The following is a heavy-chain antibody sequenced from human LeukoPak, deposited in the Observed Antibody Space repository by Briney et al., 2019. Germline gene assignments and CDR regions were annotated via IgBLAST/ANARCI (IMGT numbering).Heavy chain of an antibody. V-gene: IGHV4-59*01. CDR2: IYNTGST. D-gene: IGHD3-22*01. CDR1: GGSISSSY. Sequence: SETLSLTCTVSGGSISSSYWIWIRQPPGKGLEWIGYIYNTGSTNYNPSLKSRVTISIDTSKNQFSLKLSSVTAADTAMYYCASSYYYDSSDMFDYWGQGTLVTVSS. CDR3: ASSYYYDSSDMFDY. J-gene: IGHJ4*02.